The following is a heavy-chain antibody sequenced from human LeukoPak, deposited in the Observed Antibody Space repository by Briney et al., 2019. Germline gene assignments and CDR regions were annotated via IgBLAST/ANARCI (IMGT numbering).Heavy chain of an antibody. CDR1: GFSVSSNY. D-gene: IGHD2-21*02. CDR2: IYSGGST. J-gene: IGHJ1*01. Sequence: PGGSLRLSCAASGFSVSSNYMSWVRQAPGKGLEWVSVIYSGGSTYYADSVKGRFTISRDNSKNTLYLQMKSLRAEDTAVYYCARTDETAPAEDFQHWGQATLVTVSS. CDR3: ARTDETAPAEDFQH. V-gene: IGHV3-53*01.